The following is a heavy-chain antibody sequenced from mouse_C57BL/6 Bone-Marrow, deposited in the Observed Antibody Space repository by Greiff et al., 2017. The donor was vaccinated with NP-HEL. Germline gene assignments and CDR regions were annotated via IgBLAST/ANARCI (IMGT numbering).Heavy chain of an antibody. J-gene: IGHJ4*01. CDR2: IYPRDGST. CDR3: ARSGSNYVHYYAMDY. CDR1: GYTFTSYD. D-gene: IGHD2-5*01. V-gene: IGHV1-85*01. Sequence: QVHVKQSGPELVKPGASVKLSCKASGYTFTSYDINWVKQRPGQGLEWIGWIYPRDGSTKYNEKFKGKATLTVDTSSSTAYMELHSLTSEDSAVYFCARSGSNYVHYYAMDYWGQGTSVTVS.